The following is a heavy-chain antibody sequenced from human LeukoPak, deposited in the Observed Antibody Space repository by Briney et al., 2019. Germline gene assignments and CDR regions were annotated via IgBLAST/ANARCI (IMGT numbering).Heavy chain of an antibody. D-gene: IGHD2-2*01. Sequence: GGSLRLSCAASGFIVNTNYMTWVRQAPGRGLEWVSFIYADGNTYYADSVKGRFTISRDNAKSSLYLQMNSLRADDTALYYCAKGPVPYPDYWGQGTLVTVSS. V-gene: IGHV3-53*05. J-gene: IGHJ4*02. CDR1: GFIVNTNY. CDR3: AKGPVPYPDY. CDR2: IYADGNT.